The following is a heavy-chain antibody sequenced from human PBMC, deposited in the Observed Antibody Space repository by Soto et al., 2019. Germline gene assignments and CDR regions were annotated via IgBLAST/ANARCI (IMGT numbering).Heavy chain of an antibody. V-gene: IGHV1-58*01. D-gene: IGHD1-26*01. Sequence: GASVKVSCKASGFTFESSVVHWVRQARGQRLEWIGWIVVDTGNTNYAQKVQERVTISRDMSTTTAYMELSSLRSEDTAVYYCAATNTAGAPVHWGQGTQVTVSS. CDR3: AATNTAGAPVH. J-gene: IGHJ4*02. CDR1: GFTFESSV. CDR2: IVVDTGNT.